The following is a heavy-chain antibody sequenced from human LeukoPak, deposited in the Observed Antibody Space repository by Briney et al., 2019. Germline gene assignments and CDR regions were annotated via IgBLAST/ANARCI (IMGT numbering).Heavy chain of an antibody. CDR3: AKVIWSSRVDY. V-gene: IGHV3-23*01. J-gene: IGHJ4*02. D-gene: IGHD6-13*01. CDR2: ISGSGGST. Sequence: GGSLRLSCAASGFTFSSYGMHWVRQAPGKGLEWVSAISGSGGSTYYADSVKGRFTISRDNSKNTLYLQMNSLRAEDTAVYYCAKVIWSSRVDYWGQGTLVTVSS. CDR1: GFTFSSYG.